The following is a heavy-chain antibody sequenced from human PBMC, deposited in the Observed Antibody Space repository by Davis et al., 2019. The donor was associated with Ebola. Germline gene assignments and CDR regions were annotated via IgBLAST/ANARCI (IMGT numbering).Heavy chain of an antibody. CDR2: INPSGGST. D-gene: IGHD2-15*01. V-gene: IGHV1-46*03. J-gene: IGHJ6*02. Sequence: ASVKVSCKASGYTFTSYYMHWVRQAPGQGLEWMGIINPSGGSTSYAQKFQGRVTMTRDTSTSTVYMELSSLRSEDTAVYYCARGGYCSGGSCFLYYYNGMDVWGQGTTVTVSS. CDR1: GYTFTSYY. CDR3: ARGGYCSGGSCFLYYYNGMDV.